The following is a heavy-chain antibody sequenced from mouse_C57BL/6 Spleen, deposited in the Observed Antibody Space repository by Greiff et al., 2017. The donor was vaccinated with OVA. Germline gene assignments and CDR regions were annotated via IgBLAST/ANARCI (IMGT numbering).Heavy chain of an antibody. V-gene: IGHV1-69*01. Sequence: QVQLKQPGAELVMPGASVKLSCKASGYTFTSYWMHWVKQRPGQGLEWIGEIDPSDSYTNYNQKFKGKSTLTVDKSSSTAYMQLSSLTSADSAVYYCARRGSSSYYAMDYWGQGTSVTVSS. J-gene: IGHJ4*01. CDR2: IDPSDSYT. D-gene: IGHD1-1*01. CDR3: ARRGSSSYYAMDY. CDR1: GYTFTSYW.